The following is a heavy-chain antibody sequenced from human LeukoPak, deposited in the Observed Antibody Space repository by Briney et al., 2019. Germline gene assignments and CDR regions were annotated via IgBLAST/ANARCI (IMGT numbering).Heavy chain of an antibody. CDR3: ARDLHPRYYLPDY. V-gene: IGHV3-48*01. CDR1: GFTLSSYT. CDR2: ISGTSNTI. J-gene: IGHJ4*02. D-gene: IGHD1-26*01. Sequence: PGGSLRLSCAASGFTLSSYTMTWARQAPGKGLEWISYISGTSNTIYYADSVKGRFTISRDSAKNSLYLQMNSLRAEDTAVYYCARDLHPRYYLPDYWGQGTLVTVSS.